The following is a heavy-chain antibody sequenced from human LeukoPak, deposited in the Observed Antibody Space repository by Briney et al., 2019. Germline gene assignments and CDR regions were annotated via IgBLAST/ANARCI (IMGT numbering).Heavy chain of an antibody. V-gene: IGHV3-30*18. CDR2: ISYDGSNK. Sequence: PGGSLRLSCAASGFTFSSYGMRWVRQAPGKGLEWVAVISYDGSNKYYADSVKGRFTISRDNYKNTLYLQMNSLRAEDTAVYYCAKDVRDFRAHSRQYWGQGTLVTVSS. D-gene: IGHD3-3*01. CDR1: GFTFSSYG. CDR3: AKDVRDFRAHSRQY. J-gene: IGHJ4*02.